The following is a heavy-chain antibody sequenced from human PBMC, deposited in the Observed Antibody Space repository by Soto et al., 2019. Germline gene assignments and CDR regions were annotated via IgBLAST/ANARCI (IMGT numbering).Heavy chain of an antibody. V-gene: IGHV3-11*01. CDR2: IRSSGSTI. CDR3: ARVCSSTSCHDAFDI. D-gene: IGHD2-2*01. Sequence: GRALRLCCAASAFTFSDYYMSWIRQAPGKGLEWVSYIRSSGSTIYYADSGKGRFTISRDNAKNSLYLQMNSVRAEDTAVYYCARVCSSTSCHDAFDIWGQGTMVTVSS. J-gene: IGHJ3*02. CDR1: AFTFSDYY.